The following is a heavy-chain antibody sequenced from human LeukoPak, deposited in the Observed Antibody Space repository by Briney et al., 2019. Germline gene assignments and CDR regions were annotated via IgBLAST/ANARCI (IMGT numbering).Heavy chain of an antibody. CDR1: GFTFGDYA. CDR2: IRSKAYGGTT. J-gene: IGHJ4*02. Sequence: PGGSLRLSCTASGFTFGDYAMSWFRQAPGKGLEWVGFIRSKAYGGTTEYAASVKGRFTISRDDSKSIAYLQMNSLKTEDTAVYYCTRGSERELPVLYDYWGQGTLVTVSS. CDR3: TRGSERELPVLYDY. V-gene: IGHV3-49*03. D-gene: IGHD1-26*01.